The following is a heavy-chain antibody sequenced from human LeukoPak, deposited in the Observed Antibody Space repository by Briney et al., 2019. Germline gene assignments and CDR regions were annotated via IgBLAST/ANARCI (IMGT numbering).Heavy chain of an antibody. Sequence: SVKVSCKASGGTVSSYAISWVRQAPGQGLEWMGGIIPIFGTANYAQKLQGRVKMTAEESTSTAYMELSSLRSEDTAVYYCARGDAGATSPFDYWGQGTLVTVSS. D-gene: IGHD1-26*01. J-gene: IGHJ4*02. CDR3: ARGDAGATSPFDY. V-gene: IGHV1-69*01. CDR2: IIPIFGTA. CDR1: GGTVSSYA.